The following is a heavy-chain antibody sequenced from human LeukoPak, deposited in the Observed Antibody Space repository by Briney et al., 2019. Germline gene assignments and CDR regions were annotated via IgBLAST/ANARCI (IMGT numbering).Heavy chain of an antibody. J-gene: IGHJ5*02. V-gene: IGHV1-2*02. CDR1: GYTFTGYY. D-gene: IGHD2-2*01. Sequence: VASVKVSCKASGYTFTGYYMHWVRQAPGQGLEWMGWINPNSGGTNYAQKFQGRVTMTRDTSISTAYMELSRLRSDDTAVYYCARGVTGRYCSTTSCHWRGWFDPWGQGTLVTVSS. CDR2: INPNSGGT. CDR3: ARGVTGRYCSTTSCHWRGWFDP.